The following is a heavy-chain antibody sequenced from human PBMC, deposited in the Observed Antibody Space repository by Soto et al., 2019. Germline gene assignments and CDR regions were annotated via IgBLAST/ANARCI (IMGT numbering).Heavy chain of an antibody. CDR2: INVYNGNT. D-gene: IGHD3-10*01. Sequence: QVQLVQSGAEVKKPGASVKVSCKASGYTFTSYGISSVRQAPGQGLEWMGWINVYNGNTNYAQKLQGRVTMTTDTSTSTAYLDLRSLRSDDTAVYFCARGSSRGEYDYWGQGTLVTVSS. J-gene: IGHJ4*02. V-gene: IGHV1-18*01. CDR1: GYTFTSYG. CDR3: ARGSSRGEYDY.